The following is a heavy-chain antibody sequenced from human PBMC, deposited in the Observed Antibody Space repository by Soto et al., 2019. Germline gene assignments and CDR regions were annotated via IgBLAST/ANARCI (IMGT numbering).Heavy chain of an antibody. V-gene: IGHV1-69*01. CDR3: ARDSSHYYGMDV. J-gene: IGHJ6*02. Sequence: QVQLVQSGAEVKKPGSSVKVSCKASGGTFSSYAISWVRQAPGQGLEWMGGLIPIFGTANYAQTFQGRVTNTADESTSTAYMELSSLRSEHTAVYYCARDSSHYYGMDVWGQGTTFTVSS. CDR2: LIPIFGTA. CDR1: GGTFSSYA.